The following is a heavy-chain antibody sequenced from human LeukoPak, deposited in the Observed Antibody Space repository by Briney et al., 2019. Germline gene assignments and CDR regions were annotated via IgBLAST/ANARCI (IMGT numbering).Heavy chain of an antibody. D-gene: IGHD4-23*01. CDR1: GGSISSGGYS. CDR2: IYHSGST. V-gene: IGHV4-30-2*01. J-gene: IGHJ4*02. Sequence: SETLSLTCAVSGGSISSGGYSWSWIRQPPGKGLEWIGYIYHSGSTYYNPSLKSRVTISVDRSKNQFSLKVNSVTAADTAVYYCARGLLFAGNSYFDYWGQGVLVTVSS. CDR3: ARGLLFAGNSYFDY.